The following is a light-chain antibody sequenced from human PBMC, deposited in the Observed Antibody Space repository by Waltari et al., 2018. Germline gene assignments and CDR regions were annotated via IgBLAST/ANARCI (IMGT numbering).Light chain of an antibody. Sequence: QSVLTQPPSVSPAPGPKVTSSCSGSSPNIGNHYLSWYQPVPGTAPNFLISDKYKRPSGIPDRFSGSKSGTSATLGITGLQTGDEADYYCATWESSLNVWVFGGGTKLTVL. CDR3: ATWESSLNVWV. CDR2: DKY. J-gene: IGLJ3*02. CDR1: SPNIGNHY. V-gene: IGLV1-51*01.